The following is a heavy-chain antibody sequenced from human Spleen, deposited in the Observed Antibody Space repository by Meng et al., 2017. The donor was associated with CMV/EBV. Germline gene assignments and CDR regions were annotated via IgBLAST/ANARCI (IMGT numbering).Heavy chain of an antibody. V-gene: IGHV3-23*01. CDR3: ARDRISSSWYGYYGMDV. D-gene: IGHD6-13*01. CDR1: GFNFSTYA. Sequence: GESLKISCAASGFNFSTYAMSWVRRAPGKGLEWVSDISDGGGSTYYADSVKGRFSISRDNSKNTLYLQMNSLRAEDTAVYYCARDRISSSWYGYYGMDVWGQGTTVTVSS. CDR2: ISDGGGST. J-gene: IGHJ6*02.